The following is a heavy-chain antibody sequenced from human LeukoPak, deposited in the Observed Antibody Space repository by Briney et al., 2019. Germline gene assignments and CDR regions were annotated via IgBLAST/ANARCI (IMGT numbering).Heavy chain of an antibody. CDR2: ISGSGGST. J-gene: IGHJ4*02. Sequence: PGGSLRLSCAASGFTFSSYAMSWVRQAPGKGLEWVSAISGSGGSTCYADSVKGRFTISRDNSKNTLYLQMNSLRAEDTAVYYCAIIMITFGGVPPTDYWGQGTLVTVSS. D-gene: IGHD3-16*01. CDR3: AIIMITFGGVPPTDY. V-gene: IGHV3-23*01. CDR1: GFTFSSYA.